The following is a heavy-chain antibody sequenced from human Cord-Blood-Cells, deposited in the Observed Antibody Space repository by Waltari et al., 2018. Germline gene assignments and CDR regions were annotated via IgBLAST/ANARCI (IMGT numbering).Heavy chain of an antibody. V-gene: IGHV4-4*07. CDR1: GGYISSYY. Sequence: QVQLQESGPGLVKPSETLSLTCTVSGGYISSYYWSWIRQHAGKGLEWIGRIYTSGSTTNNPSLRSRVTMSVDTSKNQFSLKLSSVTAADTAVYYCATSSGWYAFDIWGQGTMVTVSS. CDR3: ATSSGWYAFDI. D-gene: IGHD6-19*01. CDR2: IYTSGST. J-gene: IGHJ3*02.